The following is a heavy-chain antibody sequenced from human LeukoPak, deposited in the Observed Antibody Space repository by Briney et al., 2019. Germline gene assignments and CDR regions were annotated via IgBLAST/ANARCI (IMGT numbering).Heavy chain of an antibody. D-gene: IGHD1-26*01. CDR1: GFTFTSSA. J-gene: IGHJ5*02. Sequence: ETSVKVSCKASGFTFTSSAVQWVRQARGQRLEWIGWIVVGSGNTNYAQKFQERVTITRDMSTSTAYMELSSLRSEDTAVYYCAADFAYSGSYGGHNWFDPWGQGTLVTVSS. CDR2: IVVGSGNT. CDR3: AADFAYSGSYGGHNWFDP. V-gene: IGHV1-58*01.